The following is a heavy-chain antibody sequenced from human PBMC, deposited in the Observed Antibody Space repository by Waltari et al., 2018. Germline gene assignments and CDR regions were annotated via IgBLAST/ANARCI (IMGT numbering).Heavy chain of an antibody. J-gene: IGHJ5*02. Sequence: QVQLQQWGAGLLKPSETLSLTCAVYGGSFSGYYWSWIRQPPGNGLEWIGEINHSGSTNYNPSLKSRVTISVDTSKNQFSLKLSSVTAADTAVYYCARGPRYIVVVPARPFNWFDPWGQGTLVTVSS. V-gene: IGHV4-34*01. D-gene: IGHD2-2*01. CDR3: ARGPRYIVVVPARPFNWFDP. CDR1: GGSFSGYY. CDR2: INHSGST.